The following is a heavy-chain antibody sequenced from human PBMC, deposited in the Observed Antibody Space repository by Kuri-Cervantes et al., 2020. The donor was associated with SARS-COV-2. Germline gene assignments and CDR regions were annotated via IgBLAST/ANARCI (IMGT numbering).Heavy chain of an antibody. Sequence: SVKVSCKVSGYTLTELSMHWVRQAPGKGLEWMGGIIPIFGTANYAQKFQGRVTITADESTSTAYMELSSLRSEDTAVYYCARDRPRDYDFWSGYYTMGGYYYYYMDVWGKGTTVTVSS. CDR1: GYTLTELS. V-gene: IGHV1-69*13. J-gene: IGHJ6*03. CDR2: IIPIFGTA. D-gene: IGHD3-3*01. CDR3: ARDRPRDYDFWSGYYTMGGYYYYYMDV.